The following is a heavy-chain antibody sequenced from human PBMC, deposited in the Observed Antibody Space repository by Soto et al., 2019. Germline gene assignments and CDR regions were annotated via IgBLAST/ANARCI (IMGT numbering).Heavy chain of an antibody. CDR1: GGSISSYY. J-gene: IGHJ4*02. Sequence: KPSETLSLTCTVSGGSISSYYWSWIRQPPGKGLEWIGYIYYSGSTNYNPSLKSRVTISVDTSKNQFSLKLSSVTAADTAVYYCARDNSSGALDYWGQGTLVTVSS. V-gene: IGHV4-59*01. D-gene: IGHD6-19*01. CDR2: IYYSGST. CDR3: ARDNSSGALDY.